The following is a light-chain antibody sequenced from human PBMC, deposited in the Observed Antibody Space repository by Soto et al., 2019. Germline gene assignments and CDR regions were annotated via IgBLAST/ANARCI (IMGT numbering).Light chain of an antibody. Sequence: EVMLKKSAATLSLSKRERATLSCRASQSVSSYLAWYQQKPGQAPRLLIYDASNRATGIPARFSGSGSGTDFTLTISSLEPEDFAVYYCQQRSNWPITFCQGTRLEIK. J-gene: IGKJ5*01. V-gene: IGKV3-11*01. CDR2: DAS. CDR1: QSVSSY. CDR3: QQRSNWPIT.